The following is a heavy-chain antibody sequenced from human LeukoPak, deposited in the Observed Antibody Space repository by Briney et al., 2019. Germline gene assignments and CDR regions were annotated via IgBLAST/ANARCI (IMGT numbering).Heavy chain of an antibody. CDR1: GFTFSDYY. CDR3: ARDLGPGGYDPEVAAY. CDR2: ISSSGSSI. D-gene: IGHD3-22*01. J-gene: IGHJ4*02. V-gene: IGHV3-11*01. Sequence: GGSLRLSCAASGFTFSDYYMSWIRQAPGKGLEWVSYISSSGSSIYYADSVKGRFTISRDNAKNSLHLQMNSLRAEDTAVYYCARDLGPGGYDPEVAAYWGQGTLGTVS.